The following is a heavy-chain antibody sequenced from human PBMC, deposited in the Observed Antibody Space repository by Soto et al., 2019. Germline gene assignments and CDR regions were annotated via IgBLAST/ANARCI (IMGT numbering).Heavy chain of an antibody. CDR1: GGSISSGGYS. V-gene: IGHV4-30-2*05. CDR2: IYHSGST. J-gene: IGHJ5*02. D-gene: IGHD4-17*01. Sequence: PSETLSLTCAVSGGSISSGGYSWSWIRQPPGKGLEWIGYIYHSGSTYYNPSLKGRVTISVDTSKNQFSLKLSSVTAADTAVYYCASQLPTGRFDPWGQGTLVTVSS. CDR3: ASQLPTGRFDP.